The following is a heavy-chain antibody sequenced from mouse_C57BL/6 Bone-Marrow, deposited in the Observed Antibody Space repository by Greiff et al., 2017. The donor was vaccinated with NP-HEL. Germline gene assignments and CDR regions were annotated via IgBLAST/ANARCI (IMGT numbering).Heavy chain of an antibody. V-gene: IGHV6-6*01. CDR1: GFTFSDAW. D-gene: IGHD1-1*01. Sequence: VKVEASGGGLVQPGGSMKLSCAASGFTFSDAWMDWVRQSPEKGLEWVAEIRNKANNHATYYAEYVKGRFTISRDDSNSSVYMQMNSLRAEDTGIYYCRDYYYGSSWYFDVWGTGTTVTVSS. J-gene: IGHJ1*03. CDR3: RDYYYGSSWYFDV. CDR2: IRNKANNHAT.